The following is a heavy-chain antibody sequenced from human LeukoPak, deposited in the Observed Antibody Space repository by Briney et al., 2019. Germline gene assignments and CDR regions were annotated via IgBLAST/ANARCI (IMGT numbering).Heavy chain of an antibody. CDR3: AKSHGSYFDPYYFDY. V-gene: IGHV3-23*01. CDR1: GFTFSSYA. D-gene: IGHD1-26*01. Sequence: GGSLRLSCAASGFTFSSYAMSWVRQAPGKGLEWVSAISGSGGSTYYADSVKGRFTISRDNSKNTLYLQMNSLRAEVTAVYYCAKSHGSYFDPYYFDYWGQGTLVTVSS. CDR2: ISGSGGST. J-gene: IGHJ4*02.